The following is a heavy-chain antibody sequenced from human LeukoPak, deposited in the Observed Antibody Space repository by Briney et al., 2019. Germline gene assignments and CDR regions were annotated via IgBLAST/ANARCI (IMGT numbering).Heavy chain of an antibody. CDR2: ISAYNGNT. D-gene: IGHD3-10*01. CDR3: ARDSPRGNNVGDY. Sequence: ASVKVSCKASGYTFTSYGISWVQQAPGQGLEWMGWISAYNGNTKYAQKLQGRVTMTTDTSTSTAYMELRSLRADDTAVYYCARDSPRGNNVGDYWGQGTLVTVSS. J-gene: IGHJ4*02. CDR1: GYTFTSYG. V-gene: IGHV1-18*01.